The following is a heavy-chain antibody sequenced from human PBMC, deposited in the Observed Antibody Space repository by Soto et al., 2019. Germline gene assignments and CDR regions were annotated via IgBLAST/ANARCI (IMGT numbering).Heavy chain of an antibody. D-gene: IGHD6-19*01. CDR1: GFTFSSYG. CDR2: VSHDGRNT. Sequence: GGSLRLSCAASGFTFSSYGMHWVRQAPGKGLEWVAVVSHDGRNTHYADSVKGRFTISRDSSKNTVSLEMTSLRAEDTAVYYCAKGGRQWLVKSDFNYWGQGALVTVSS. J-gene: IGHJ4*02. V-gene: IGHV3-30*18. CDR3: AKGGRQWLVKSDFNY.